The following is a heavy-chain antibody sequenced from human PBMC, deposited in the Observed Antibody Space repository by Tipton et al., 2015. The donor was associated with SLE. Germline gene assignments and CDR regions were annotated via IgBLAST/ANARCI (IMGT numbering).Heavy chain of an antibody. CDR2: IYYTGTTT. CDR1: GGSVSSRSKY. J-gene: IGHJ2*01. D-gene: IGHD6-13*01. CDR3: AREGIAAESWFFDL. V-gene: IGHV4-39*07. Sequence: TLSLTCTVSGGSVSSRSKYWAWIRQPPGKGLEWIGSIYYTGTTTYYHSFLKSRVTMSVDTSKNQFSLKLTSVTATDTAVYYWAREGIAAESWFFDLWGRGTLVTVSS.